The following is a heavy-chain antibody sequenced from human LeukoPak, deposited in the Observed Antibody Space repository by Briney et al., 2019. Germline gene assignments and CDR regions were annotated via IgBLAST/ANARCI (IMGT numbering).Heavy chain of an antibody. J-gene: IGHJ6*03. CDR3: ARGVLRGQFTIFVYMDV. CDR1: GGSINSYY. CDR2: VYSSGST. D-gene: IGHD3-3*01. Sequence: SETLSLTCTVSGGSINSYYWTWIRKPAGKGLEWIGRVYSSGSTNYNPSLKSRVTMSVDTSKNQFSLQLSSVTAADTAIYYCARGVLRGQFTIFVYMDVWGKGTTVTVSS. V-gene: IGHV4-4*07.